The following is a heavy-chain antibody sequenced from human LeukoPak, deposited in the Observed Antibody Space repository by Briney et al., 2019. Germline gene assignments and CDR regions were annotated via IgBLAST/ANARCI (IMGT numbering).Heavy chain of an antibody. D-gene: IGHD5-12*01. V-gene: IGHV4-59*01. CDR2: IYYTGST. CDR3: ARYDGYDLAFDY. J-gene: IGHJ4*02. Sequence: PSETLSHTCTVSGGSISSYYWSWIRQPPGKGLECIGYIYYTGSTNYNPSLKSRVTISVDTSKNQFSLKLSSVTAADTAVYYCARYDGYDLAFDYWGQGTLVTASS. CDR1: GGSISSYY.